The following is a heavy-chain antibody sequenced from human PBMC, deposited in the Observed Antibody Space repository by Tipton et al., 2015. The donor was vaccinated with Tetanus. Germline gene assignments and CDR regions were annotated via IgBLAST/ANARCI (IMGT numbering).Heavy chain of an antibody. J-gene: IGHJ6*02. V-gene: IGHV4-30-2*01. CDR1: GGSVSNGGYS. CDR2: ISHSGRT. D-gene: IGHD3-10*01. CDR3: ARGGGNTMFRGGEFVHSYSYQGMGV. Sequence: LRLSCTVSGGSVSNGGYSWSWIRQPPGKGLECIGYISHSGRTYYNPSLNSRVTISLDRSKNQFSLKLTSVTAADTAVYYCARGGGNTMFRGGEFVHSYSYQGMGVWGQGTTVTVSS.